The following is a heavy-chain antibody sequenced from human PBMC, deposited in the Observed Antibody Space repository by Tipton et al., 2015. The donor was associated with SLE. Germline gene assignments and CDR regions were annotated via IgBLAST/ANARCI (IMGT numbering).Heavy chain of an antibody. CDR3: ARALTVVRGSYYYYMDV. J-gene: IGHJ6*03. CDR1: GGSISSGSYY. Sequence: TLSLTCTVSGGSISSGSYYWIWIRQPAGKGLEWIGRIYSRGSTNYNPSLRSRVSISLDTSKNPFSLELSSVTAADTAVYYCARALTVVRGSYYYYMDVWGKGTTVTISS. CDR2: IYSRGST. V-gene: IGHV4-61*02. D-gene: IGHD3-10*01.